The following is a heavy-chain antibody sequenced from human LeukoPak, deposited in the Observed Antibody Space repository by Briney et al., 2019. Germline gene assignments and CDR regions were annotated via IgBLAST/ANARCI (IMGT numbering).Heavy chain of an antibody. D-gene: IGHD4-11*01. V-gene: IGHV3-7*01. CDR1: GFTFSRYW. J-gene: IGHJ4*02. Sequence: PGGSLRLSCAASGFTFSRYWMNWVRQAPGKGLEWVANIKQDGSEKYSLDSLKGRFTISRDNAKNSVFLQMNSLRAVDTAVYYCARGRFESNGDYDFWGQGTLVTVSS. CDR3: ARGRFESNGDYDF. CDR2: IKQDGSEK.